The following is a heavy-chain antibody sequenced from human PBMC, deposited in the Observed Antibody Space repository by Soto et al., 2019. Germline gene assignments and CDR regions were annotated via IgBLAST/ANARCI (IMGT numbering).Heavy chain of an antibody. D-gene: IGHD5-18*01. V-gene: IGHV4-59*08. CDR2: IYNSGST. CDR1: GASISSSY. Sequence: SETLSLTCTVSGASISSSYLSWIRQPPGKGLEWIGYIYNSGSTTYNPSLKSRVTISVDTSKNQFSLKLSSVTAADTAVYYCARRYSYGHFDYWGQGTLVTVSS. J-gene: IGHJ4*02. CDR3: ARRYSYGHFDY.